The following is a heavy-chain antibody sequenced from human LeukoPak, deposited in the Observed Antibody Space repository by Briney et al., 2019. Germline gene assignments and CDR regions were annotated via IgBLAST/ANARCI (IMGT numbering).Heavy chain of an antibody. D-gene: IGHD3-22*01. Sequence: SETLSLTCAVYGGSFRGYYWSWIRQPPGKGLEWIGEINHRGSTNYNSSLKSRVTISVDTSKNQFSLKLSFVTAADTAVYYCARGSISMIVADAFDIWGQGTMVTVSS. V-gene: IGHV4-34*01. CDR2: INHRGST. CDR3: ARGSISMIVADAFDI. CDR1: GGSFRGYY. J-gene: IGHJ3*02.